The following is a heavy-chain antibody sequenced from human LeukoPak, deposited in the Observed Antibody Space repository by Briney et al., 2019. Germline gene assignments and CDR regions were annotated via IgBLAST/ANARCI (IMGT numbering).Heavy chain of an antibody. CDR1: GFTYSRYG. D-gene: IGHD3-9*01. CDR2: IRYDGSTK. V-gene: IGHV3-30*02. Sequence: GGSLSLSCAASGFTYSRYGMLGLRHAPGKGLVWVAFIRYDGSTKYYADSVKRRFTISRDNSKNTLYLQMNSLRAEDTAVYCCAKDKTGNSYYDHYYIDVWGKGTTVTISS. CDR3: AKDKTGNSYYDHYYIDV. J-gene: IGHJ6*03.